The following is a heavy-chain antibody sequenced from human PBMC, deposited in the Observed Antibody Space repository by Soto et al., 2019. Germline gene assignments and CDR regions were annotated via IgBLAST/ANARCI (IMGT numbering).Heavy chain of an antibody. V-gene: IGHV1-8*01. J-gene: IGHJ4*02. D-gene: IGHD5-12*01. CDR2: MNPHSGDT. CDR3: ARASGVLATPLDM. CDR1: GYSFTSYD. Sequence: QVQLVQSGAAVKRPGASVKVYCKASGYSFTSYDIKWVRQAPGQGLEWMGWMNPHSGDTGFAQKFQGRLIMTRDTSTNTAYMEPSSLRSEDTAVYYCARASGVLATPLDMWGQGAQVTVSS.